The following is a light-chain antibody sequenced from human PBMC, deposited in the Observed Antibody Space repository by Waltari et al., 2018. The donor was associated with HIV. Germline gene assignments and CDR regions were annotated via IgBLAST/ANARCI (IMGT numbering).Light chain of an antibody. CDR2: MTN. J-gene: IGLJ3*02. CDR3: SSWDSTLSAWV. V-gene: IGLV10-54*01. Sequence: QSGLSQPPSVSKTLRQTAKLTFDGDYNNVGSQGATWFQQHTGRPPKLLSYMTNGRPSGVSGRFSASRSGDTAYLSISSLESEDEAYYFCSSWDSTLSAWVFGGGTQLTVL. CDR1: YNNVGSQG.